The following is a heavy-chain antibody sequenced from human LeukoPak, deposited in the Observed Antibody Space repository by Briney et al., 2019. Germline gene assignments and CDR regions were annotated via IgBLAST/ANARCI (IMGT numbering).Heavy chain of an antibody. J-gene: IGHJ4*02. V-gene: IGHV4-31*03. Sequence: SQTLSLTCTVSGGSNSSGGYSWSWIRQHPGKGLEWIGYIYYSGSTYYNPSLKSRVTISVDTSKNQFSLKLSSVTAADTAVYYCAREPCGGDCSVDYWGQGTLVTVSS. CDR2: IYYSGST. D-gene: IGHD2-21*02. CDR1: GGSNSSGGYS. CDR3: AREPCGGDCSVDY.